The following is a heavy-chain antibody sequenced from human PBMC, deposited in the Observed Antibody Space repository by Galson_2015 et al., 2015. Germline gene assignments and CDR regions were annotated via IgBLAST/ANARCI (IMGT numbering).Heavy chain of an antibody. J-gene: IGHJ6*02. Sequence: SLRLSCAASGFTVSSNYMSWVRQAPGKGLEWVSLIYSGGSTYYADSVKGRFTISRDNSKNTLYLQMSSLRAEDTAVYYCARVIAAQHYTLDVWGQGTTVTVSS. CDR1: GFTVSSNY. CDR3: ARVIAAQHYTLDV. D-gene: IGHD6-13*01. V-gene: IGHV3-53*01. CDR2: IYSGGST.